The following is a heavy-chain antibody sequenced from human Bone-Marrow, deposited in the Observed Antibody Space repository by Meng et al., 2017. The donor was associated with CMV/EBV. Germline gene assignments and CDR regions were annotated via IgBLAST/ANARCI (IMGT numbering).Heavy chain of an antibody. Sequence: GGSLRLSCAASGFTFSDYYMSWIRQAPGKGLEWASYISSSGSTIYYADSVKGRFTISRDNAKNSLYLQMNSLRAEDTAVYYCARLFWGGSSYFDYWGQGTLVTVSS. CDR2: ISSSGSTI. CDR3: ARLFWGGSSYFDY. CDR1: GFTFSDYY. D-gene: IGHD1-26*01. V-gene: IGHV3-11*01. J-gene: IGHJ4*02.